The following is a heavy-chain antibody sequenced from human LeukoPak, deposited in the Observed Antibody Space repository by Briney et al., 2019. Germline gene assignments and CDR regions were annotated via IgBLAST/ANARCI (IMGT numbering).Heavy chain of an antibody. Sequence: GGSLRLSCGGSGFSFSTSSMNWVRQAPGKGLEWVAYISDNGRTKYYADSVKGRFTISRDNDRSSLFLQMNSLRAEDTAVYYCAKDAVTIFGVVIAPYYYYGMDVWGQGTTVTVSS. J-gene: IGHJ6*02. D-gene: IGHD3-3*01. CDR1: GFSFSTSS. CDR2: ISDNGRTK. CDR3: AKDAVTIFGVVIAPYYYYGMDV. V-gene: IGHV3-48*01.